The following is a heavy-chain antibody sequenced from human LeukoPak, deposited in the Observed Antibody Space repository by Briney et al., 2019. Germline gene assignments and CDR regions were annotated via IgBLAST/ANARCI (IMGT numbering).Heavy chain of an antibody. CDR1: GGSFSGYY. J-gene: IGHJ4*02. D-gene: IGHD2/OR15-2a*01. CDR3: ARGRLLGYYFDY. CDR2: INHSGST. Sequence: PSETLSLTCAVYGGSFSGYYWSWIRQPPGKGLEWIGEINHSGSTNYNPSLKSRVTISVDTSKNQFSLKLSSVTAADTAVYYCARGRLLGYYFDYWGQGTLVTLSS. V-gene: IGHV4-34*01.